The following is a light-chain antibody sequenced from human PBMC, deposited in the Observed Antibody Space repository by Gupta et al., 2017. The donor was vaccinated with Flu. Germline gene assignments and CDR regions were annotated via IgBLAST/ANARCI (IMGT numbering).Light chain of an antibody. CDR1: QSVSSN. CDR2: GAS. Sequence: ELVMTQSSATLSVSPGERATLSCRASQSVSSNFAWYQQKPGQAPRLLIYGASTRATGIPARFSGSGSGTEFTLTISSLQSEDFAVYYCQQYYNWPPFTFGHGTKVDIK. J-gene: IGKJ3*01. V-gene: IGKV3-15*01. CDR3: QQYYNWPPFT.